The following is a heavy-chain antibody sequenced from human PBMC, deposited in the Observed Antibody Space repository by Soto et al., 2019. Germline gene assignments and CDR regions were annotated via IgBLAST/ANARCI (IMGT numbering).Heavy chain of an antibody. CDR3: ARGNGCTNGVCYTQDDAFDI. CDR1: GGSISSYY. Sequence: SETLSLICTVSGGSISSYYWSWIRQPPGKGLEWIGYIYYSGSTNYNPSLKSRVTISVDTSKNQFSLKLSSVTAADTAVYYCARGNGCTNGVCYTQDDAFDIWGQGTMVTVSS. J-gene: IGHJ3*02. V-gene: IGHV4-59*01. CDR2: IYYSGST. D-gene: IGHD2-8*01.